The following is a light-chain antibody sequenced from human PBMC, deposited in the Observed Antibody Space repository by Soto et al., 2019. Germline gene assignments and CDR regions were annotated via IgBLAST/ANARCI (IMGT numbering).Light chain of an antibody. J-gene: IGLJ1*01. CDR1: SSDVGGYNY. CDR2: EVS. CDR3: NSYTRSRSYV. V-gene: IGLV2-14*01. Sequence: QSALTQPASVSGSPGQSITISCTGTSSDVGGYNYVSWYQQHPGKASKVIIFEVSNRPSGVSNRFSGSKSGNTASLTISGLLAEDEADYYCNSYTRSRSYVFGTGTKVTVL.